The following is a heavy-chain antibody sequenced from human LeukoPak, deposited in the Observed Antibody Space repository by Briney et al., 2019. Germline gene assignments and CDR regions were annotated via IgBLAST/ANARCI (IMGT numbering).Heavy chain of an antibody. V-gene: IGHV5-51*01. CDR2: IWPGDSDT. Sequence: GESLKISCKGSGYSFTNYWIGWVRQMPGRGLEWMGIIWPGDSDTRYSPSFQGQVTISADKSISTAYLQWSSLKASDTAIYYCASGREFPDAFDIWGQGTMVTVSS. CDR1: GYSFTNYW. J-gene: IGHJ3*02. D-gene: IGHD3-10*01. CDR3: ASGREFPDAFDI.